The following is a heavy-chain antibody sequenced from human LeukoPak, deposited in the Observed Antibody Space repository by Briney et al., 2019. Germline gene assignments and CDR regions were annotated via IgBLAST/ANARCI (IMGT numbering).Heavy chain of an antibody. CDR3: ARDRAGYSSGCADY. CDR1: GFTLSSYE. Sequence: GGSLRLSCTVSGFTLSSYEMTWFRQAPGKGLEWVSYISSSGSTIYYADSVKGRFTISRDNAKNSLYLQMNSLRAEDTAVYYCARDRAGYSSGCADYWGQGTLVTVSS. D-gene: IGHD6-19*01. CDR2: ISSSGSTI. J-gene: IGHJ4*02. V-gene: IGHV3-48*03.